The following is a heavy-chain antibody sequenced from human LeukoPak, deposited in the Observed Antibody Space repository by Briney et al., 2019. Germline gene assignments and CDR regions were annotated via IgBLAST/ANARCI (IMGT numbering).Heavy chain of an antibody. CDR2: IKSKADGETT. V-gene: IGHV3-15*01. CDR3: TTDRGLTMIRGVFVS. J-gene: IGHJ4*02. D-gene: IGHD3-10*01. Sequence: GGSLRLSCAASGFTFTPAWMTWVRRAPGKGLEWVGRIKSKADGETTDYAAPVKGRFFMSRDDSKATLFLLMNYLETEDTAVYYCTTDRGLTMIRGVFVSWGQGTLVTVSS. CDR1: GFTFTPAW.